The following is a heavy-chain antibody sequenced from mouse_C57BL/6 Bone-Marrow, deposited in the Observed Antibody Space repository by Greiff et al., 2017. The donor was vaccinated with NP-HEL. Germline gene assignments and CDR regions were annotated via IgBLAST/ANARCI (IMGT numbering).Heavy chain of an antibody. CDR2: IDPSDSYT. CDR1: GYTFTSYW. D-gene: IGHD1-1*01. Sequence: QVQLQQPGAELVKPGASVKLSCKASGYTFTSYWMQWVKQRPGQGLAWIGEIDPSDSYTNYNQKFKGKATLTVDTSSSTAYMQLSSLTSEDSAVYYCAREEGNFYYYGSSYVFDYWGQGTTLTVSS. V-gene: IGHV1-50*01. CDR3: AREEGNFYYYGSSYVFDY. J-gene: IGHJ2*01.